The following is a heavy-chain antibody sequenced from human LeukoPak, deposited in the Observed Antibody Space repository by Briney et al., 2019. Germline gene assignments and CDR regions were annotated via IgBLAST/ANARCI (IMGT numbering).Heavy chain of an antibody. V-gene: IGHV4-34*01. D-gene: IGHD6-19*01. Sequence: PSETLSLTCAVYGGSFSGYYWSWIRQPPGKGLEWIGEINHSGSTNYNPSLKSRVTISVDTSENQFSLKLSSVTAADTAVYYCARVTGYSSGWYVGYWGQGTLVTVSS. CDR3: ARVTGYSSGWYVGY. CDR1: GGSFSGYY. J-gene: IGHJ4*02. CDR2: INHSGST.